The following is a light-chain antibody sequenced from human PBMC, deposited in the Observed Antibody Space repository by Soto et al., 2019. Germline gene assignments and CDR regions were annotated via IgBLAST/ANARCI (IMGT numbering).Light chain of an antibody. CDR3: AAWDDSLNGYG. Sequence: QSALTQPPSASGTPGQRVTISCSGGSSKIGTNAVNWYQQLPGTAPKLLIYNNNQRPSGVPDRFSGSKSGTSASLAISGLQSEDEADYYCAAWDDSLNGYGFGTGTKVTVL. CDR1: SSKIGTNA. CDR2: NNN. V-gene: IGLV1-44*01. J-gene: IGLJ1*01.